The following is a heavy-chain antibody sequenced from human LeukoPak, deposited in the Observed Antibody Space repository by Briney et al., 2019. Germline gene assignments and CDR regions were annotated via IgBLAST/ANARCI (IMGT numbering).Heavy chain of an antibody. D-gene: IGHD3-10*01. CDR1: GYTFTSYG. J-gene: IGHJ6*02. Sequence: ASVKVSCKASGYTFTSYGISWVRQAPGQGLEWMGWISAYNGNTNYAQKLQGRVTMTTDTSTSTAYMELRSLRSDDAAVYYCAGGDEHSPEVRGVIYYYGMDVWGQGTTVTVSS. V-gene: IGHV1-18*01. CDR3: AGGDEHSPEVRGVIYYYGMDV. CDR2: ISAYNGNT.